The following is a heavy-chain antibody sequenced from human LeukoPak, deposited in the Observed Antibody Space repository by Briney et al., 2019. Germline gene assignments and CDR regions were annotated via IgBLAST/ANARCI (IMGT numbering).Heavy chain of an antibody. CDR2: ISYDGSNK. J-gene: IGHJ6*02. D-gene: IGHD3-10*01. CDR3: AKDLAVDNGSGSYSYYYYGMDV. V-gene: IGHV3-30*18. Sequence: GRSLRLSCAASGFTFSSYGMHWVRQAPGKGLEWVAVISYDGSNKYYADSVKGRFTISRDNSKNTLYLQMNSLRAEDTAVYYCAKDLAVDNGSGSYSYYYYGMDVWGQGTTVTVSS. CDR1: GFTFSSYG.